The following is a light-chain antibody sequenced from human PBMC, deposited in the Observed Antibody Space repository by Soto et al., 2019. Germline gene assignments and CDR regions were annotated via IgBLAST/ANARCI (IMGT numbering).Light chain of an antibody. V-gene: IGLV2-14*01. CDR2: DVT. J-gene: IGLJ1*01. CDR1: RSDVGGYNY. Sequence: LTQPAFVSGSPGQSITISCTGTRSDVGGYNYVYWHQQHPGKAPKLMIYDVTNRPSGVSDRFSGSKSGNTASLTISGLQAEDEADYYCSSYTSSSTYVFGAGTKVTVL. CDR3: SSYTSSSTYV.